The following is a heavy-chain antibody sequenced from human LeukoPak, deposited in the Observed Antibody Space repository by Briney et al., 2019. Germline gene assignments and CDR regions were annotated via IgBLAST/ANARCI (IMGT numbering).Heavy chain of an antibody. J-gene: IGHJ3*02. CDR2: IYSGGNT. CDR3: ARDGGRSDAFDI. D-gene: IGHD3-3*01. CDR1: GSTVSSNY. V-gene: IGHV3-66*01. Sequence: PGGSLRLSCAASGSTVSSNYMSWVRQAPGKGLEWVSVIYSGGNTYYADSVKGRFSISRDNSKNTLYLQMNSLRAEDTAVYYCARDGGRSDAFDIWGQGTMVTVSS.